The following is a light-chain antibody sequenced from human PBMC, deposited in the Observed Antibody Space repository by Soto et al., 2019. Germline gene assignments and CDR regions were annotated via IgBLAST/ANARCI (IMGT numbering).Light chain of an antibody. CDR2: DAS. J-gene: IGKJ2*01. V-gene: IGKV3-11*01. CDR1: QSVSSY. Sequence: EIVLTQSPATLSLSPGEGATLSCRASQSVSSYLVWYQQKPGQAPGLLIYDASKRATGIPARFSGSGSGTDFTLTISSLEPEDFAVYYCQQRSSRPPMYTFGQGTKVEIK. CDR3: QQRSSRPPMYT.